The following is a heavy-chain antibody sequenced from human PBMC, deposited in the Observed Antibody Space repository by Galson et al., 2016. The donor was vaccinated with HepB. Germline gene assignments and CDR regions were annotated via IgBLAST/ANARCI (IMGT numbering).Heavy chain of an antibody. V-gene: IGHV3-23*01. CDR3: AREMGVAAPAVFDY. J-gene: IGHJ4*02. D-gene: IGHD6-13*01. CDR2: ISGSGANT. CDR1: GFTFSTYA. Sequence: SLRLSCAASGFTFSTYAMSWVRQAPGKGLEWVSGISGSGANTYYADSVKGRFTISRDNSKNTLYLQMNGLRAEDTAVYYCAREMGVAAPAVFDYWGQGTLVTVSS.